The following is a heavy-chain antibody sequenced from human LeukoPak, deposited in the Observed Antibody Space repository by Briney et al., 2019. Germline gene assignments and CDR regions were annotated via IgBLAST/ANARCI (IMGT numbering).Heavy chain of an antibody. Sequence: SGTLSLTCIVSGGSLSSYYWSWIRQPPEKGLELIGYISYSGNNNYNHSLKSRVTISVDTSKNQLYLNLRSVTAADTAVYYCARVPVHCSGGSCSIGVFDYWGQGTLVTVSS. CDR2: ISYSGNN. D-gene: IGHD2-15*01. V-gene: IGHV4-59*01. CDR3: ARVPVHCSGGSCSIGVFDY. J-gene: IGHJ4*02. CDR1: GGSLSSYY.